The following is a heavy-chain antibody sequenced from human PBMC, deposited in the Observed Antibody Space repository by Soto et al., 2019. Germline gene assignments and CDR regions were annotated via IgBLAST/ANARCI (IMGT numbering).Heavy chain of an antibody. CDR3: ARDLSHGYSSGWYSQGFDY. J-gene: IGHJ4*02. D-gene: IGHD6-19*01. CDR2: IYYSGST. Sequence: SETLSLTCTVSGGSISSYYWSWIRQPPGKGLEWIGYIYYSGSTNYNPSLKSRVTISVDTSKNQFSLKLSSVTAADTAVYYCARDLSHGYSSGWYSQGFDYWGQGTLVTVSS. CDR1: GGSISSYY. V-gene: IGHV4-59*01.